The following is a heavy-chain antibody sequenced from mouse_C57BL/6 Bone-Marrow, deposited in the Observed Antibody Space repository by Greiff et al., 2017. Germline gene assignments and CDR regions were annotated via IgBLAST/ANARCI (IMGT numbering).Heavy chain of an antibody. CDR2: INPESGGT. V-gene: IGHV1-54*01. CDR3: ARYGSPW. Sequence: VQLQQSGAELVRPGPSVKVSCKASGYAFTSYWTGWVKQRPGQGLEWIGVINPESGGTNYNEKFKGKAKLTADKSSSTAYMQHSSLTSEDSAAYFCARYGSPWWGQGPLVTVSA. J-gene: IGHJ3*02. D-gene: IGHD1-1*02. CDR1: GYAFTSYW.